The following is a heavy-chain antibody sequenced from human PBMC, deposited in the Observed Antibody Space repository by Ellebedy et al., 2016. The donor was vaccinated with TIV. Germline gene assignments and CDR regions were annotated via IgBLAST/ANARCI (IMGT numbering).Heavy chain of an antibody. CDR1: GFTFSSYE. V-gene: IGHV3-48*03. D-gene: IGHD3-16*01. Sequence: GESLKISCAVSGFTFSSYEMNWVRQAPGKGLEWVSYIRGSASITSYADSVKGRFPITRDNAMTSLYLQMNRLRVDDTAMYYCARSYVTLTSGPWGQGTLVTVSS. CDR2: IRGSASIT. J-gene: IGHJ5*02. CDR3: ARSYVTLTSGP.